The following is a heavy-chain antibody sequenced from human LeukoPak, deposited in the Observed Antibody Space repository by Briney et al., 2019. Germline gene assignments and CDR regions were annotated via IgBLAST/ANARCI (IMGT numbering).Heavy chain of an antibody. CDR3: ARDGSGFDV. J-gene: IGHJ3*01. CDR2: ITNSGNSK. CDR1: EFTFSSYS. D-gene: IGHD2-2*03. Sequence: GGSLRLSCAASEFTFSSYSMNWVRQAPGKGLEWVSYITNSGNSKSYADSVKGRFTISRDNTKNSLYLQMNGLRAEDTAVYYCARDGSGFDVWGQGTKVTVSS. V-gene: IGHV3-48*01.